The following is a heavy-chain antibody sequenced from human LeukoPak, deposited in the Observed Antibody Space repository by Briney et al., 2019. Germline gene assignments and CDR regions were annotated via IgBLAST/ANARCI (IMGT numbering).Heavy chain of an antibody. V-gene: IGHV3-30*18. CDR1: GFTFSSYG. Sequence: GGSLRLSCAASGFTFSSYGMHWVRQAPGKGLEWVAVISYDGSNKYYADSVKGRFTISRDNSKNTLYLQMNSLRAEDTAVYYCAKDSGSYYNFDYWGQGTLVTVSS. CDR3: AKDSGSYYNFDY. J-gene: IGHJ4*02. D-gene: IGHD1-26*01. CDR2: ISYDGSNK.